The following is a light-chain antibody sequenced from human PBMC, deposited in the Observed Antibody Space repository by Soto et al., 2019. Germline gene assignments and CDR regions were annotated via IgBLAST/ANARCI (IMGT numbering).Light chain of an antibody. J-gene: IGKJ2*01. V-gene: IGKV1-39*01. CDR3: QQSYSTLYT. Sequence: DIQMTKSPFSLSASVGDRVTITCRASQSISSYLNWYQQKPGKAPKLLIYAASSLQSGVPSRFSGSGSGTYFTLTISSLQPEDFATYYCQQSYSTLYTFGQGTKLEIK. CDR1: QSISSY. CDR2: AAS.